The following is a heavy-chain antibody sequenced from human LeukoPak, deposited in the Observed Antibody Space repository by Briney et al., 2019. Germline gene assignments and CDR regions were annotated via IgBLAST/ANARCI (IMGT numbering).Heavy chain of an antibody. Sequence: GESLKISCKGSGYSFTNYWIGWVRQMPGKGLEWMGIIWPGDSDTRYSPSFRGQVTISADKSNSIVYLQWSSLKASDTAMYYCARRYSGSYYPEYFDYWGQGTLVTVSS. CDR3: ARRYSGSYYPEYFDY. V-gene: IGHV5-51*01. J-gene: IGHJ4*02. CDR1: GYSFTNYW. CDR2: IWPGDSDT. D-gene: IGHD1-26*01.